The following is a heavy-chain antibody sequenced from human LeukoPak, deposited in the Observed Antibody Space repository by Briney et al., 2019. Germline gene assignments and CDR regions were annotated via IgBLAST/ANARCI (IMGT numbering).Heavy chain of an antibody. CDR1: GYTFTSYG. V-gene: IGHV1-18*04. Sequence: ASVKVSCKASGYTFTSYGISWVRQAPGQGLEWMGWISAYNGNTNYAQKLQGRVTMTTDTSTSTAYMELRSLGSDDTAVYYCARDGVVVAADYYYYGMDVWGKGTTVTVSS. CDR2: ISAYNGNT. J-gene: IGHJ6*04. CDR3: ARDGVVVAADYYYYGMDV. D-gene: IGHD2-15*01.